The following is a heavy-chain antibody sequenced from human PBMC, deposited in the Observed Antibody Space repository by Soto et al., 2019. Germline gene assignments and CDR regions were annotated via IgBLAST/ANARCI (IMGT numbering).Heavy chain of an antibody. Sequence: SVKVCKASGGTFSSYAISWVRQAPGQGLEWMGGIIPIFGTANYAQKFQGRVTITADKSTSTAYMELSSLRSEDTAVYYCARERGSPNYYYYGMDVWGQGTTVTVSS. J-gene: IGHJ6*02. V-gene: IGHV1-69*06. CDR1: GGTFSSYA. CDR2: IIPIFGTA. D-gene: IGHD3-10*01. CDR3: ARERGSPNYYYYGMDV.